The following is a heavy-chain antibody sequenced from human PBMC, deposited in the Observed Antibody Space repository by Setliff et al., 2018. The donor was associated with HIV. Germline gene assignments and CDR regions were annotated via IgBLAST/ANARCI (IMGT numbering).Heavy chain of an antibody. J-gene: IGHJ6*02. CDR2: IYYTGNT. CDR1: RASIGSNSYF. CDR3: ARSRTSSGYYGVTGYGMDV. D-gene: IGHD3-22*01. V-gene: IGHV4-39*01. Sequence: PSETLSLTCTVSRASIGSNSYFWGWIRQPPGKGLEWIGNIYYTGNTYYNPSLQSRVTISLDTSKKQFSLRLNSVTAADTAVYYCARSRTSSGYYGVTGYGMDVWGQGTTVTVSS.